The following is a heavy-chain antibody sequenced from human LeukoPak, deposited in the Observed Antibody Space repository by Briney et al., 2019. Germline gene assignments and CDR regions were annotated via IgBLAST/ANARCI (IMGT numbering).Heavy chain of an antibody. Sequence: GSLRLSCAASGFTFSSYSMNWVRQAPGKGLECVSSISSSSSYIYYADSVKGRFTISRDNAKNSLYLQMNSLRAEDTAVYYCARGVDIVLMVYDYWGQGTLVTVSS. V-gene: IGHV3-21*01. CDR3: ARGVDIVLMVYDY. J-gene: IGHJ4*02. CDR1: GFTFSSYS. CDR2: ISSSSSYI. D-gene: IGHD2-8*01.